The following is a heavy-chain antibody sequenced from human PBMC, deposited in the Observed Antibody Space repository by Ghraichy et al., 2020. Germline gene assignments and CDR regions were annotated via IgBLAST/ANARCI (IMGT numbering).Heavy chain of an antibody. CDR1: GYTFTSYA. CDR2: INAGNGNT. CDR3: ARGPDIVATIREYYFDY. D-gene: IGHD5-12*01. Sequence: ASVKVSCKASGYTFTSYAMHWVRQAPGQRLEWMGWINAGNGNTKYSQKFQGRVTITRDTSASTAYMELSSLRSEDTAVYYCARGPDIVATIREYYFDYWGQGTLVTVSS. J-gene: IGHJ4*02. V-gene: IGHV1-3*01.